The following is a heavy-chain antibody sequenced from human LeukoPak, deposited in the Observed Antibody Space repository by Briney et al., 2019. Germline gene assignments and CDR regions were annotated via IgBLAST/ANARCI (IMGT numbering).Heavy chain of an antibody. J-gene: IGHJ4*02. Sequence: GGSLRLSCAASGFTFSSYAMNWVRQAPGKGLEWVSTITGSGGSTYYTYSVKGRFTISRDNSKNTLYLQMNSLRPEDTAVYYCAKGGLGESSLNNFDYWGQGTLVTVSS. D-gene: IGHD3-16*02. CDR1: GFTFSSYA. CDR2: ITGSGGST. V-gene: IGHV3-23*01. CDR3: AKGGLGESSLNNFDY.